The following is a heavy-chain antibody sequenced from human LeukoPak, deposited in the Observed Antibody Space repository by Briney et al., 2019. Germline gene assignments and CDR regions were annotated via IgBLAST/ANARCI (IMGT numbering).Heavy chain of an antibody. CDR3: ARDRYSYGYNWFDP. J-gene: IGHJ5*02. CDR1: GFTFSDYY. Sequence: PGGSLRLSCAASGFTFSDYYMSWIRQAPGKGLEWVSYISSSSSYTNYADSVKGRFTISRDNAKNSLYLQMNSLRAEDTAVYYCARDRYSYGYNWFDPWAREPWSPSPQ. CDR2: ISSSSSYT. V-gene: IGHV3-11*06. D-gene: IGHD5-18*01.